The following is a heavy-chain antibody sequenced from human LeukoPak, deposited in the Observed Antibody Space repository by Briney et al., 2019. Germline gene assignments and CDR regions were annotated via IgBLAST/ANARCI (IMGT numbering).Heavy chain of an antibody. J-gene: IGHJ4*02. V-gene: IGHV5-10-1*01. CDR1: GYNFTNYW. CDR3: ARAYSRSRFDY. D-gene: IGHD6-6*01. Sequence: GESLKISCQGSGYNFTNYWISWVRQMPGKGLEWMGTIDPSDSYNNYSPSFQGHVTISADKSISTAYLQWSSLKASDTAMYYCARAYSRSRFDYWGQGTLVTVSS. CDR2: IDPSDSYN.